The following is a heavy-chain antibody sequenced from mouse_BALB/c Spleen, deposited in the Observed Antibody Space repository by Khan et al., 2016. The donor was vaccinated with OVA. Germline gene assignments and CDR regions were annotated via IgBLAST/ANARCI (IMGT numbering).Heavy chain of an antibody. D-gene: IGHD1-2*01. Sequence: EVQLQESGPELVKPGASVKISCKASGYTFADYNMDWVKQSLGKSLEWIGYIFPNNGGAGYNQKFKTKATLTVDISSNTAYMELRSLTSEDSAVYFCARAGYGSFAYWGQGTLVTVSA. V-gene: IGHV1S29*02. CDR2: IFPNNGGA. J-gene: IGHJ3*01. CDR3: ARAGYGSFAY. CDR1: GYTFADYN.